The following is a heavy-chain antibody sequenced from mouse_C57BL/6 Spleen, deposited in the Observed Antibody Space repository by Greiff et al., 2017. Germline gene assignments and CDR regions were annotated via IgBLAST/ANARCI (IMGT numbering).Heavy chain of an antibody. CDR3: AREYNSSAWFAY. CDR1: GYTFTSYW. CDR2: IDPSDSYM. Sequence: VQLQQPGAELVKPGASVKLSCKASGYTFTSYWMQWVKQRPGQGLAWIGEIDPSDSYMNYNQKFKGKATLTVDTSSSTAYLQLSSLTSEDAAVYYCAREYNSSAWFAYWGQGTLVTVSA. V-gene: IGHV1-50*01. J-gene: IGHJ3*01. D-gene: IGHD1-3*01.